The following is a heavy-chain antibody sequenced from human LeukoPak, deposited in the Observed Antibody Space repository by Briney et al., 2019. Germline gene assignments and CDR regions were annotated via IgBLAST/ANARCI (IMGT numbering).Heavy chain of an antibody. J-gene: IGHJ4*02. CDR3: ARAGPSSSWHQFDY. V-gene: IGHV3-66*01. Sequence: GGSLRLSCTASGFTFGDYAMSWFRQAPGKGLEWVSVIYSGGRTYYADSVKGSFTISRDNSKNTLYLQMSRLGAEDTAVYYCARAGPSSSWHQFDYWGQGTLVTVSS. CDR1: GFTFGDYA. CDR2: IYSGGRT. D-gene: IGHD6-13*01.